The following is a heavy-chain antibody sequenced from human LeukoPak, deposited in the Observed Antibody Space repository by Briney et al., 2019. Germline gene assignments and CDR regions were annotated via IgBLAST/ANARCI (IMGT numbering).Heavy chain of an antibody. CDR2: ISYDGRNK. Sequence: GGSLRLSCAASGFTFSSYAIHWVRQAPGKGLDWVAVISYDGRNKYYADSVKGRFTISGDNSKNTLYLQINSLRAEDTAVYYCARERIAAVGTGWFDPWGQGTLVTVSS. V-gene: IGHV3-30*04. J-gene: IGHJ5*02. D-gene: IGHD6-13*01. CDR3: ARERIAAVGTGWFDP. CDR1: GFTFSSYA.